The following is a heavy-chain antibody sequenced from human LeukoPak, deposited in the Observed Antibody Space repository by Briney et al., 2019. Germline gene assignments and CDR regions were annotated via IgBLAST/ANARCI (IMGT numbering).Heavy chain of an antibody. Sequence: PGGSLRLSCVASGFALSSYWMSWVRQAPGKGLEWVANIKQDGSKRYYVDSVKGRFTISRDNAKNSLYLQMNSLRAEDTAVYYCTRGGGWFPDYWGQGTLVTVSS. V-gene: IGHV3-7*04. CDR2: IKQDGSKR. CDR1: GFALSSYW. J-gene: IGHJ4*02. CDR3: TRGGGWFPDY. D-gene: IGHD6-19*01.